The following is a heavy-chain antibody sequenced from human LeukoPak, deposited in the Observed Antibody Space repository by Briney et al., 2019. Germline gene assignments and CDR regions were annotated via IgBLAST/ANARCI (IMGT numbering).Heavy chain of an antibody. V-gene: IGHV3-30*02. CDR2: IRYDGSNK. CDR3: AKGGEAYDFWSGYYIDY. D-gene: IGHD3-3*01. Sequence: GGSLRLSCAASGFTFSSYGMHWVRQAPGKGLEWVAFIRYDGSNKYYADSVKGRFTISRDNSKNTLYLQMNSLRAEDTAVYYFAKGGEAYDFWSGYYIDYWGQGTLVTVSS. CDR1: GFTFSSYG. J-gene: IGHJ4*02.